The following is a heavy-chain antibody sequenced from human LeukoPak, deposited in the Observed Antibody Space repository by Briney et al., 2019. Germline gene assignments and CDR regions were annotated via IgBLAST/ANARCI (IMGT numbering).Heavy chain of an antibody. Sequence: SVKVSCKASGGTFNSYAISWVRQAPGQGLEWMGGIIPIFGTANYAQKFQGRVTITADESTSTAYMELSSLRSEDTAVYYCAAAVPAPYYYYYYMDVWGKGTTVTISS. V-gene: IGHV1-69*13. J-gene: IGHJ6*03. D-gene: IGHD6-13*01. CDR3: AAAVPAPYYYYYYMDV. CDR2: IIPIFGTA. CDR1: GGTFNSYA.